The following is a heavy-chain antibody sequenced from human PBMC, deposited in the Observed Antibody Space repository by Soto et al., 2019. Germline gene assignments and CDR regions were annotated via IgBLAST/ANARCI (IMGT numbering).Heavy chain of an antibody. CDR2: IYPGDSDT. V-gene: IGHV5-51*01. Sequence: EVQLVQSGAEVKKPGESLKIPCKGSGYSFTTHWIGWVRQMPGKGLEWMGIIYPGDSDTKYSPSFQGQVTISADKSISTAYLQWSSLKASATAMYYCARGGDRGGYDWRGFDYWGQGTLVTVSS. J-gene: IGHJ4*02. CDR1: GYSFTTHW. CDR3: ARGGDRGGYDWRGFDY. D-gene: IGHD5-12*01.